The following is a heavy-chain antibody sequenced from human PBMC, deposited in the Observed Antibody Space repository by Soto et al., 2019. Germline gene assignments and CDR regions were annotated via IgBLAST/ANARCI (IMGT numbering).Heavy chain of an antibody. D-gene: IGHD2-21*02. CDR3: VREDDGGDRDYYGLDV. CDR1: GDSINSDKYY. J-gene: IGHJ6*02. CDR2: IYYRGNT. V-gene: IGHV4-39*02. Sequence: SETLSLTCSVSGDSINSDKYYWGWIRQPPGKGLEWIGSIYYRGNTYYNPSLQTRVTISLDKSKSQFSLRLSSVTAADTAVYFCVREDDGGDRDYYGLDVWGQGTTVTVSS.